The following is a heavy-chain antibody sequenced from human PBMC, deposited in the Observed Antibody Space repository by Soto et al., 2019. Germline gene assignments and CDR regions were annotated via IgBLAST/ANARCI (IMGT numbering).Heavy chain of an antibody. CDR3: VMVDNYVTPTPQDG. V-gene: IGHV1-18*01. CDR1: GYIFVNYG. J-gene: IGHJ6*02. Sequence: QVQLVQSGDEVKKPGASVKVSCKASGYIFVNYGIAWVRQAPGQGLEWMGWISPYTGNTHSATKVQGRLTMTTHTSTSTAYMDLGSLTSDDTAVYYCVMVDNYVTPTPQDGWGQGTTVTVSS. CDR2: ISPYTGNT. D-gene: IGHD3-16*01.